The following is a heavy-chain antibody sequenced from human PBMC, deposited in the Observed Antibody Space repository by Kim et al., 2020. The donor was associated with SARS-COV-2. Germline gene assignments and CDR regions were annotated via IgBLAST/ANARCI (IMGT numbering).Heavy chain of an antibody. CDR3: ARAAGVDSGSYAQSHAY. D-gene: IGHD1-26*01. J-gene: IGHJ4*02. V-gene: IGHV3-48*02. Sequence: VTGRFTISRDNAKNSLYLQMISLRDEDTAVYYCARAAGVDSGSYAQSHAYWGQGTLVTVSS.